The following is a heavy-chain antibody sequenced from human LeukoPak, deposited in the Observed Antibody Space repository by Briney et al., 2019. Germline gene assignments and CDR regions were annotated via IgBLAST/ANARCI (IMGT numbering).Heavy chain of an antibody. CDR1: GYTFTSYG. CDR3: ARSSIGYSYGTFDY. V-gene: IGHV1-18*01. CDR2: ISAYNGNT. Sequence: VASVKVSCKASGYTFTSYGISWVRQAPGQGLEWMGWISAYNGNTNYAQKFQGRVTMTTDTSTSTAYMELRSLRSDDTAVYYCARSSIGYSYGTFDYWGQGTLVTVSS. D-gene: IGHD5-18*01. J-gene: IGHJ4*02.